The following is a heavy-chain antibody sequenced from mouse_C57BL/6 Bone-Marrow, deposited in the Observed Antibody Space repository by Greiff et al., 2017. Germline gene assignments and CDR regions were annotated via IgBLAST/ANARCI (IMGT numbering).Heavy chain of an antibody. CDR3: ARPYYSNYWYFDV. V-gene: IGHV1-55*01. Sequence: QVQLQQPGAELVKPGASVKMSCKASGYTFTSYWITWVKQRPGQGLEWIGDIYPGSGSTNYNEKFKSKATLTVDTSSSTAYMELSRLTSEDSAVYYCARPYYSNYWYFDVWGTGTTVTVSS. D-gene: IGHD2-5*01. CDR1: GYTFTSYW. J-gene: IGHJ1*03. CDR2: IYPGSGST.